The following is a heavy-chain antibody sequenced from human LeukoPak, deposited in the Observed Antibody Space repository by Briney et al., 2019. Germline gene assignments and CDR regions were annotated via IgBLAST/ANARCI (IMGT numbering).Heavy chain of an antibody. V-gene: IGHV4-34*01. J-gene: IGHJ4*02. CDR1: GGSFSGYY. D-gene: IGHD5-24*01. CDR2: INHSGGT. Sequence: PSETLSLTCAVYGGSFSGYYWSWIRQPPGKGLEWIGEINHSGGTNYNPSLKSRVTISVDTSKNQFSLKLSSVTAADTAVYYCARENDGYNDYWGQGTLVTVSS. CDR3: ARENDGYNDY.